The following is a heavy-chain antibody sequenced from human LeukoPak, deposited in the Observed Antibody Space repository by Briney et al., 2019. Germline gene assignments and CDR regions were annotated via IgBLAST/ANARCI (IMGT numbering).Heavy chain of an antibody. V-gene: IGHV7-4-1*02. D-gene: IGHD6-13*01. CDR1: GYTFTSYY. Sequence: GASVKVSCKASGYTFTSYYMHWVRQAPGQGLEWMGWINTNTGNPTYAQGFTGRFVFSLDTSVSTAYPQISSLKAEDTAVYRCARGVAAADYYFDYWGQGTLVTVSS. CDR3: ARGVAAADYYFDY. CDR2: INTNTGNP. J-gene: IGHJ4*02.